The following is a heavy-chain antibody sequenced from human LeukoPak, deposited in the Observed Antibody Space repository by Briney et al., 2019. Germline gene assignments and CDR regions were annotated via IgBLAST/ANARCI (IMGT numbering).Heavy chain of an antibody. CDR2: VRTTAEGAKYA. J-gene: IGHJ4*02. V-gene: IGHV3-48*02. D-gene: IGHD3-9*01. Sequence: GGSLRLSCATSGFSFTDYPMNWVRQAPGKGLEWISNVRTTAEGAKYAYYADSVKGRVTISRDDGKNTLYLHMNSLRDDDTAVYYCATDQRYAFDYWGQGILVTVSS. CDR3: ATDQRYAFDY. CDR1: GFSFTDYP.